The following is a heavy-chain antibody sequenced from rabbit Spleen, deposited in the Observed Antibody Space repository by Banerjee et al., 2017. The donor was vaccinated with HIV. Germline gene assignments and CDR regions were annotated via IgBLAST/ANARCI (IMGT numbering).Heavy chain of an antibody. Sequence: QSLEESGGGLVKPGASLTLTCKASGFSFNSGSDMCWVRQAPGKGLEWIACIDTGSGNTYYASWAKGRFTISKTSSTTVTLQMTSLTAADTATYFCARNPTDDGLWGQGTLVTVS. D-gene: IGHD3-1*01. CDR3: ARNPTDDGL. CDR2: IDTGSGNT. CDR1: GFSFNSGSD. J-gene: IGHJ3*01. V-gene: IGHV1S40*01.